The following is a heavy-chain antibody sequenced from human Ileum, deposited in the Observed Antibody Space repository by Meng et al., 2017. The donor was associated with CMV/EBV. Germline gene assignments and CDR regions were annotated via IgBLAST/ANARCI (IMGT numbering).Heavy chain of an antibody. V-gene: IGHV3-23*01. CDR1: GFPISTYA. J-gene: IGHJ4*02. Sequence: SGFPISTYAMGWVSQAPGKGLQGVSGVSYTGSSTYYADSVKGRFTISRDNSKDTVYLQMNGLRADDTAVYYCAKDPGVIPMHYFDSWGQGTLVTVSS. CDR3: AKDPGVIPMHYFDS. CDR2: VSYTGSST. D-gene: IGHD3-16*02.